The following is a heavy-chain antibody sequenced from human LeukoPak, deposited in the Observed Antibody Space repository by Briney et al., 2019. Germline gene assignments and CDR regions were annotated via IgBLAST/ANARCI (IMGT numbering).Heavy chain of an antibody. CDR2: IKQDGSEK. CDR3: ARKYSGYDLGGFDY. CDR1: GFTFSSYW. Sequence: GGSLRLSCAASGFTFSSYWMSWVRQAPGKGLEWVANIKQDGSEKYYVDSVKGRFTISRDNAKNSLYLQMNSLSAEDTAVYYCARKYSGYDLGGFDYWGQGTLVTVSS. J-gene: IGHJ4*02. D-gene: IGHD5-12*01. V-gene: IGHV3-7*01.